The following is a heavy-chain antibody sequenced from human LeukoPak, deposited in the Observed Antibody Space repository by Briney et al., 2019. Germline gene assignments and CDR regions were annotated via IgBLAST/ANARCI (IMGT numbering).Heavy chain of an antibody. CDR2: IYYSGGT. J-gene: IGHJ4*02. V-gene: IGHV4-39*07. CDR1: GGSISSSSYY. Sequence: PSETLSLTCTVSGGSISSSSYYWGWIRQPPGKGLEWIGSIYYSGGTYYNPSLKSRVTISVDTSKNQFSLKLSSVTAADTAVYYCARDQYPRHYYDSSGLDYWGQGTLVTVSS. D-gene: IGHD3-22*01. CDR3: ARDQYPRHYYDSSGLDY.